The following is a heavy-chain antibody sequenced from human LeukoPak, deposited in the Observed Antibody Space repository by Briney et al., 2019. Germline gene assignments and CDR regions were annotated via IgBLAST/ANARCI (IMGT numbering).Heavy chain of an antibody. CDR1: GYTFTVYY. D-gene: IGHD2-21*01. CDR2: INPNSGAT. J-gene: IGHJ3*02. Sequence: ASVKVSCKASGYTFTVYYIHWVRQAPGQGLEWMGWINPNSGATNNAQKFQGRVTMARDTSISTAYMELSRLRSDDTAVYYCARTYCGGDCYLNDAFDIWGQGTMVTVSS. V-gene: IGHV1-2*02. CDR3: ARTYCGGDCYLNDAFDI.